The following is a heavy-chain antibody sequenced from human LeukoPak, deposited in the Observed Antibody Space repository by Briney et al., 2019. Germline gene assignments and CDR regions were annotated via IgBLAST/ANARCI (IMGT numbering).Heavy chain of an antibody. CDR2: IKNKTDGGTT. Sequence: PGGSLRLSCAASGFTFSNAWMSWVRQAPGKGLEWVGRIKNKTDGGTTDYAAPVKGRFTISRDDSKNTLYLQMNSLKTEDTAVYYCTTDPSFTVVTPAGDAFDIWGQGTMVTVSS. D-gene: IGHD4-23*01. CDR1: GFTFSNAW. V-gene: IGHV3-15*01. CDR3: TTDPSFTVVTPAGDAFDI. J-gene: IGHJ3*02.